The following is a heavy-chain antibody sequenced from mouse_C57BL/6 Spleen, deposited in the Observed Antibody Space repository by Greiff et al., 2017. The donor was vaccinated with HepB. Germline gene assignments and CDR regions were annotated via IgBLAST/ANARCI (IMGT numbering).Heavy chain of an antibody. V-gene: IGHV1-69*01. CDR3: ARKGLGRAWFAY. Sequence: VQLQQSGAELVMPGASVKLSCKASGYTFTSYWMHWVKQRPGQGLEWIGEIDPSDSYTNYNQKFKGKSTLTVDKSSSTAYMQRSSLTSEDSAVYYCARKGLGRAWFAYWGQGTLVTVSA. CDR2: IDPSDSYT. CDR1: GYTFTSYW. J-gene: IGHJ3*01. D-gene: IGHD4-1*01.